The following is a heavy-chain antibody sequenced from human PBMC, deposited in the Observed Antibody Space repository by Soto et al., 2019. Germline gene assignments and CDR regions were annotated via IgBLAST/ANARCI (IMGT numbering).Heavy chain of an antibody. V-gene: IGHV1-69*02. CDR3: ASSYGSGYRAFDY. J-gene: IGHJ4*02. CDR1: GDTFTFYS. CDR2: INPILSMS. Sequence: VQLVQSGAEVKRPGSSVKVSCKASGDTFTFYSINWVRQAPGLGREWMGRINPILSMSNYAQRFQGRVTMSADKSTSTAYMELSSLRSEDTAIYYCASSYGSGYRAFDYWGQGALVTVSS. D-gene: IGHD3-10*01.